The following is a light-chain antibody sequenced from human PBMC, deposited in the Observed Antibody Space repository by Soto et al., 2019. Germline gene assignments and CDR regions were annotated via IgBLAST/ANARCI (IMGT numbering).Light chain of an antibody. V-gene: IGKV3-11*01. CDR1: QGVSNF. Sequence: EIVLTQSPATLSLSPGERATLSCRASQGVSNFLAWYQQKPGQSPRLLIYDASSRATGIPARFSGSGSGTDFTLTISSLEPEDFAVYYCQQRSNWPALTFGGGTKVEIK. CDR3: QQRSNWPALT. CDR2: DAS. J-gene: IGKJ4*01.